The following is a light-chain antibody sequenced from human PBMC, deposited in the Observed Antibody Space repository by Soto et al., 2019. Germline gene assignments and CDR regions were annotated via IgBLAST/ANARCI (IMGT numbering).Light chain of an antibody. Sequence: DIQMTQSPSTLSASVGDRVTITCRASQSVSTWLAWYQQKPGKAPKILIYKASTLESGVPSRFSGSGSGTEFTLTISSLQPDDIATYYCLQHSSYTGTFGQGTKVELK. V-gene: IGKV1-5*03. CDR2: KAS. CDR3: LQHSSYTGT. CDR1: QSVSTW. J-gene: IGKJ1*01.